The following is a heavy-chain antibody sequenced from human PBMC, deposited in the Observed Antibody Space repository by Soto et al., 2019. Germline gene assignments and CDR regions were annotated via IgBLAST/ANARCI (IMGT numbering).Heavy chain of an antibody. CDR1: GFTVSSNY. CDR3: ARESEVLARTGKSSGMDV. Sequence: EVQLVESGGGLVQPGGSLRLSCAASGFTVSSNYMSWVRQAPGKGLEWVSVIYSGGSTYYADSVKGRFTISRDNSKNTLYLQMNSLRAEDTAVYYCARESEVLARTGKSSGMDVWGQGTTVTVSS. J-gene: IGHJ6*02. D-gene: IGHD2-21*01. V-gene: IGHV3-66*01. CDR2: IYSGGST.